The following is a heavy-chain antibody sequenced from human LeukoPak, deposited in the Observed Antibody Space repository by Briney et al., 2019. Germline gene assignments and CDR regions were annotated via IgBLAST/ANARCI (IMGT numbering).Heavy chain of an antibody. J-gene: IGHJ6*04. V-gene: IGHV3-48*04. D-gene: IGHD3-10*02. CDR2: ISSSGSTI. CDR3: AELGITMIGGV. Sequence: GGSLRLSCAASGFTFSSYSMNWVRHAPGTGLEWVSYISSSGSTIYYADSVKGRFTISRDNAKNSLYLQMNSLRAEDTAVYYCAELGITMIGGVWGKGTTVTISS. CDR1: GFTFSSYS.